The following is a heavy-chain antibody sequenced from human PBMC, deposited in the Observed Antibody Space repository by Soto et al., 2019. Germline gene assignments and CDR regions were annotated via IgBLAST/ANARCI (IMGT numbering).Heavy chain of an antibody. D-gene: IGHD1-26*01. CDR3: ARAQYTGSYFDACDV. CDR2: IWYDGSNK. J-gene: IGHJ3*01. V-gene: IGHV3-33*03. CDR1: GFSFSSYG. Sequence: QVHLVESGGGVVQPGRSLRLSCAASGFSFSSYGMHWVRQAPGKGLDWVAVIWYDGSNKYYAESVKGRFTISRDNSKNTLYVQMNSLTVEDTAVYYCARAQYTGSYFDACDVWGQGTMVTASS.